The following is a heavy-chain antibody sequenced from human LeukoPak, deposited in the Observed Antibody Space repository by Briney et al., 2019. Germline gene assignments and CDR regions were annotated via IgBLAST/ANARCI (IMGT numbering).Heavy chain of an antibody. J-gene: IGHJ4*02. CDR1: GFTFSNSW. D-gene: IGHD5-18*01. CDR2: IRSKAYGGTT. V-gene: IGHV3-49*04. CDR3: TRVGLWSRDYFDY. Sequence: QPGGSLRLSCAASGFTFSNSWMHWVRQAPGKGLEWVGFIRSKAYGGTTEYAASVKGRSTISRDDSKSIAYLQMNSLKTEDTAVYYCTRVGLWSRDYFDYWGQGTLVTVSS.